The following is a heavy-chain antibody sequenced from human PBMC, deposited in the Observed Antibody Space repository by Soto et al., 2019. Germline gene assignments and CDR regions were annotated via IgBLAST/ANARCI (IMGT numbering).Heavy chain of an antibody. J-gene: IGHJ4*02. D-gene: IGHD1-26*01. Sequence: ASVKVSCKASGYTFTAYAVHCVLQVPGQRLEGMGCVSGALGNTKYSERFQGRLTITRDTSASTAYMELSSLRSEDTALYYCARYSGNFSLDYWGQGTPVTVSS. CDR3: ARYSGNFSLDY. V-gene: IGHV1-3*01. CDR2: VSGALGNT. CDR1: GYTFTAYA.